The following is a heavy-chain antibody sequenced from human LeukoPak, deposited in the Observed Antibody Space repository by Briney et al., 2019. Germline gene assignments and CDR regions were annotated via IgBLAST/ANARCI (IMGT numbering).Heavy chain of an antibody. D-gene: IGHD3-16*01. V-gene: IGHV3-48*04. Sequence: GGSLRLSCAASGFTFSSYSMNWVRQAPGKGLEWVSYISSSSSTIYYADSVKGRFTISRDNAKNSLYLQMNSLRAEDTAVYYCARRLMITFGEQGGAFDIWGQGTMVTVSS. CDR2: ISSSSSTI. CDR1: GFTFSSYS. J-gene: IGHJ3*02. CDR3: ARRLMITFGEQGGAFDI.